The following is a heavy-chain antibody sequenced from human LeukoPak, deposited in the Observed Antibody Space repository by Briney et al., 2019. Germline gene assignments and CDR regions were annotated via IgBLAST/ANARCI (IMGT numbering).Heavy chain of an antibody. CDR2: IYNDGRT. V-gene: IGHV3-53*01. D-gene: IGHD3-22*01. Sequence: PGGSLRLSCAASGFTFSSYGMSWVRQAPGKGLEWVSLIYNDGRTYYADSVKGRCTISRDNLKNVLYLQMNSLKVEDTALYYCARGLFLSGYLDAFDIWGQGTVVTVSS. CDR3: ARGLFLSGYLDAFDI. J-gene: IGHJ3*02. CDR1: GFTFSSYG.